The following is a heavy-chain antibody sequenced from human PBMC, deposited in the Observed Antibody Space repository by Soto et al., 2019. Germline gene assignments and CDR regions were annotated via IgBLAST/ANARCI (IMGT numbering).Heavy chain of an antibody. Sequence: ASVKVSCKASGYTLISYAISWVRQAPGQGLEWMGWISGYNGNTNYAQKFRGRVTMTTDTSTSTAYMELRSLRSDDTAVYYCVRDQAVWTVNYPFFDHWGQGTLVTVSS. CDR3: VRDQAVWTVNYPFFDH. V-gene: IGHV1-18*01. CDR2: ISGYNGNT. CDR1: GYTLISYA. J-gene: IGHJ4*02. D-gene: IGHD3-9*01.